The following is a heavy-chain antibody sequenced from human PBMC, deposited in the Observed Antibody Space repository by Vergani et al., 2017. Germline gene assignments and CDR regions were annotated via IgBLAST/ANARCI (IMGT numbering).Heavy chain of an antibody. V-gene: IGHV4-4*07. Sequence: QVQLQESGPGLVKPSETLSLTCTVSGGSISSYYWSWIRQPAGKGLEWIGRIYTSGSTNYNPSLKSRVTMSVDTSKNQFSLKLSSVTAADTAVYYCARDTQNDFWSGYYNYYYYMDVWGKGTTVTVSS. D-gene: IGHD3-3*01. CDR3: ARDTQNDFWSGYYNYYYYMDV. J-gene: IGHJ6*03. CDR1: GGSISSYY. CDR2: IYTSGST.